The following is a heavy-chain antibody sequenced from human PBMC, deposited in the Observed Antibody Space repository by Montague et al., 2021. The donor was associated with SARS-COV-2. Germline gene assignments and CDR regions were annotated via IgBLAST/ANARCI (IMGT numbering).Heavy chain of an antibody. Sequence: SLRLSCAASGFTFSDYYMSWIRQAPGKGLEWVSYISSSSYTNYADSVKGRFTISRDNAKNSLYLQMNSLRAEDTAVYYCAAGLGSITIFGVVTMGYFDYWGQGTLVTVSS. CDR2: ISSSSYT. CDR1: GFTFSDYY. J-gene: IGHJ4*02. D-gene: IGHD3-3*01. V-gene: IGHV3-11*03. CDR3: AAGLGSITIFGVVTMGYFDY.